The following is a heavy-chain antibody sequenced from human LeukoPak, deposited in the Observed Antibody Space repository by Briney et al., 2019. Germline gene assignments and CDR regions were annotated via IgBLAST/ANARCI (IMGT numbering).Heavy chain of an antibody. CDR2: FDPEDGET. CDR1: GYTLTELS. J-gene: IGHJ4*02. CDR3: ATVLARAVTQSVYFDY. V-gene: IGHV1-24*01. Sequence: ASVKVSCKVSGYTLTELSMHWVRQAPGKGLEWMGGFDPEDGETIYAQKFQGRVNMTEDTSTDTAYMELSSLRSEDTAVYYCATVLARAVTQSVYFDYWGQGTLVTVSS. D-gene: IGHD4-17*01.